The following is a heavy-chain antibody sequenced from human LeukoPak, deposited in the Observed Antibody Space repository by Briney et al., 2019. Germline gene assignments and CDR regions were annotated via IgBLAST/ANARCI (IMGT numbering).Heavy chain of an antibody. CDR1: GYTFTSYG. CDR3: ARDHRPTGCWAYYGSGNFRCAAGMDV. D-gene: IGHD3-10*01. CDR2: ISAYNGNT. J-gene: IGHJ6*02. Sequence: ASVKVSCKASGYTFTSYGFTWVRQAPGQGLEWMGWISAYNGNTNYAQKVQGRVTMTTDTSTSTAYMELRSLRSDDTAVYFCARDHRPTGCWAYYGSGNFRCAAGMDVWGQGTTVTVSS. V-gene: IGHV1-18*01.